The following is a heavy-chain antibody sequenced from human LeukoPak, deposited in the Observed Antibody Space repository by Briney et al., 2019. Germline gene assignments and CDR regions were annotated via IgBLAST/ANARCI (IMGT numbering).Heavy chain of an antibody. CDR2: IYTSGST. J-gene: IGHJ5*02. Sequence: PSETLSLTCTVSGGSISSGSYYWSWIRQPAGKGLEWIGRIYTSGSTNYNPSLKSRVTISVDTSKNQFSLKLSSVTAADTAVYYCARGVRNRSWFDPWGQGTLVTVSS. D-gene: IGHD1-14*01. V-gene: IGHV4-61*02. CDR3: ARGVRNRSWFDP. CDR1: GGSISSGSYY.